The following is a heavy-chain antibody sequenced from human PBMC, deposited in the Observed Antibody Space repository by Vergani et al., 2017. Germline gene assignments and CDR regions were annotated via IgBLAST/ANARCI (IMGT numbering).Heavy chain of an antibody. CDR2: IYYSGST. CDR1: GGPFSRYY. D-gene: IGHD3-10*01. J-gene: IGHJ6*03. CDR3: AREARITMVRESYYYYYYMDV. Sequence: QVQLQESGPGLVKPSETLSLPSPVSGGPFSRYYWRWIRPPPGKGLEWIGYIYYSGSTNYNPPLKSRVTISVDTSKNQFSLKLSSVTAADTAVYYCAREARITMVRESYYYYYYMDVWGKGP. V-gene: IGHV4-59*01.